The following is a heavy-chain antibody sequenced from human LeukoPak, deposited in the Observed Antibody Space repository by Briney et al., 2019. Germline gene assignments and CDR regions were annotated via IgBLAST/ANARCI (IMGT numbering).Heavy chain of an antibody. CDR3: ARGGEFAMIVDEGCGMDV. V-gene: IGHV3-21*01. CDR1: GFTFSSYS. J-gene: IGHJ6*02. Sequence: GGSLRLSCAASGFTFSSYSMNWVRQAPGKGLEWVSSISSSSSYIYYADSVKGRFTISRDNAKNSLYLQMNSLRAEDTAVYYCARGGEFAMIVDEGCGMDVWGQGTTVTVSS. D-gene: IGHD3-22*01. CDR2: ISSSSSYI.